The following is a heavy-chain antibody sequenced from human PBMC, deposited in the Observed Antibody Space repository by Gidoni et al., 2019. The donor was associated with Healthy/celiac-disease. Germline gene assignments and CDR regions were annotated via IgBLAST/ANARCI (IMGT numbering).Heavy chain of an antibody. V-gene: IGHV4-38-2*02. CDR3: ARDLYDYVPGGWFDP. Sequence: QVQLQGSGPGLVKPSETLSLTCTVSGYSISSGYYWGWIRQPPGKGLEWIGSLYHSGSTYYNPSLKRRVTISVDTSKTQFSLKLSSVTAADTAVYYCARDLYDYVPGGWFDPWGQGTLVTVSS. CDR1: GYSISSGYY. J-gene: IGHJ5*02. CDR2: LYHSGST. D-gene: IGHD5-12*01.